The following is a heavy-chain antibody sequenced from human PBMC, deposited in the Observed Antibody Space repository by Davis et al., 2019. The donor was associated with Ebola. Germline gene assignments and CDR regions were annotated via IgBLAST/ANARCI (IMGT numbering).Heavy chain of an antibody. CDR1: GFTFSSYG. Sequence: GESLKISCAASGFTFSSYGMPWVRQAPGKGLEWVSSISSSSSYIYYADSVKGRFTISRDNAKNSLYLQMNSLRAEDTAVYYCARDRDGYKLFDYWGQGTLVTVSS. V-gene: IGHV3-21*01. D-gene: IGHD5-24*01. CDR2: ISSSSSYI. J-gene: IGHJ4*02. CDR3: ARDRDGYKLFDY.